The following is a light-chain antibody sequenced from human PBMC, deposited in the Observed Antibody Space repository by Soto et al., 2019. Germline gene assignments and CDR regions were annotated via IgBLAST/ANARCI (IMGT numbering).Light chain of an antibody. J-gene: IGKJ4*01. CDR1: QGISSY. V-gene: IGKV1-9*01. CDR3: QQLDNYLT. CDR2: AAS. Sequence: IQLTQSPSSLSASVGDRVTITCRASQGISSYLAWYQQKPGKAPKLLIYAASTLESGVPSRFSGSGSGTVFALTISSLQPEDFATYYCQQLDNYLTFGGGTKVEIK.